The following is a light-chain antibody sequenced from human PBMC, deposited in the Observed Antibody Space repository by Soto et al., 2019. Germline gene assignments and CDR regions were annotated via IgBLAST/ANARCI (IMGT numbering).Light chain of an antibody. V-gene: IGLV2-14*01. CDR2: EVS. Sequence: QSALTQPASVSGSPGQSITISCTGTRSDVGGFNYVSWYQQHPGKAPKVIIYEVSNRPSGVSNRFSGSKSGNTASLTISGLNTEDEAHYYCASYTDTATRVFGGGTKLTVL. CDR1: RSDVGGFNY. J-gene: IGLJ3*02. CDR3: ASYTDTATRV.